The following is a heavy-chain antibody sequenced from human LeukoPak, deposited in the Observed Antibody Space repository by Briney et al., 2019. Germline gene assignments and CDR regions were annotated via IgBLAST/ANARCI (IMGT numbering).Heavy chain of an antibody. V-gene: IGHV3-53*01. Sequence: PGGSLRLSCAASGFTVSSNYMSWVRQAPGKGLEWVSVIYSGGSTYYADSVKGRFTISRDNSKNTLYLQMSSLRAEDTAVYYCARGPAIVGATTGAFDIWGQGTMVTVSS. D-gene: IGHD1-26*01. CDR1: GFTVSSNY. J-gene: IGHJ3*02. CDR2: IYSGGST. CDR3: ARGPAIVGATTGAFDI.